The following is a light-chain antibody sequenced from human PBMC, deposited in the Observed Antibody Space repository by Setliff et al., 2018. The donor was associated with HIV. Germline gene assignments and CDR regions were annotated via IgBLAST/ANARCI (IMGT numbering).Light chain of an antibody. Sequence: QSVLTQPASVSGSPGQSITISCTGTSSDVGSYDLVSWYQQHPGKAPKVMIYEVSKRPSGVSNRFSGSKSGNTASLTISGLQAEDEADYYCTSYISSSTLFGGGTKVTVL. CDR1: SSDVGSYDL. V-gene: IGLV2-14*02. J-gene: IGLJ2*01. CDR2: EVS. CDR3: TSYISSSTL.